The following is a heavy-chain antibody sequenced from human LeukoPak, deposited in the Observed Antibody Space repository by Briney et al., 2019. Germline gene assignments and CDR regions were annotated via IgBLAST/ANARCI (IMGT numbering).Heavy chain of an antibody. CDR1: GGSISSYY. J-gene: IGHJ4*02. D-gene: IGHD3-22*01. CDR3: ARDAEAGYYYDSSGYPKMFDY. V-gene: IGHV4-59*01. Sequence: KASETLSLTCTVSGGSISSYYWSWIRQPPGKGLEWIGYIYYSGSTNYNPSLKSRVAISIDTSKNQFSLKLSSVTAADTAVYYCARDAEAGYYYDSSGYPKMFDYWGQGTLVTVSS. CDR2: IYYSGST.